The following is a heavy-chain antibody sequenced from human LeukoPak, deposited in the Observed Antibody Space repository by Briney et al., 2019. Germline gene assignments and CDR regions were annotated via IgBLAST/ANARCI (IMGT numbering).Heavy chain of an antibody. CDR1: GYTFTSYY. V-gene: IGHV1-46*01. Sequence: GASVKVSCKASGYTFTSYYMHWVRQAPGQGLEWMGIINPSGGSTSYAQKFQGRVTMTRDTSTSTVYMELSSLRSEDTAVYHCARDRYDILTKYYGMDVWGQGTTVTVSS. CDR3: ARDRYDILTKYYGMDV. D-gene: IGHD3-9*01. CDR2: INPSGGST. J-gene: IGHJ6*02.